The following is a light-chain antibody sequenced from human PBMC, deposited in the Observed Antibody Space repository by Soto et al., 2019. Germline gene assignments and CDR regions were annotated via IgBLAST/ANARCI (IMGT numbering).Light chain of an antibody. V-gene: IGKV1-13*02. CDR3: QQFNSYQT. CDR2: DAS. Sequence: AIQLTQSPSSLSASVGDRVTITCRASQGISSALAWYQQKPGKAPKLLIYDASSLESGVPSRFSGSGSGTDFTLTISSLQPEDFATYYCQQFNSYQTFGQGTKVESK. J-gene: IGKJ1*01. CDR1: QGISSA.